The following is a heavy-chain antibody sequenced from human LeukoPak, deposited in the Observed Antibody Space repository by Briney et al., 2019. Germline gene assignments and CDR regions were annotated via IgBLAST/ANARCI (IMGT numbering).Heavy chain of an antibody. V-gene: IGHV3-30*02. CDR1: GFTFSSYG. CDR2: IRSDGSVK. CDR3: AKVMPPGRIRFYSYYMDV. D-gene: IGHD2-15*01. Sequence: PGGSLRLSCAASGFTFSSYGMHWVRQAPGKGLEWVAFIRSDGSVKYYADSVKGRFTISRDNSKNMLYLQMISLRPEDTAVYYCAKVMPPGRIRFYSYYMDVWGKGTTVTVS. J-gene: IGHJ6*03.